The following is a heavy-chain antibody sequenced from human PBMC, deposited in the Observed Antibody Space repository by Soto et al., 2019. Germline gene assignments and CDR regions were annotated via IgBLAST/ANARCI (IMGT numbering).Heavy chain of an antibody. J-gene: IGHJ4*02. D-gene: IGHD2-15*01. CDR1: GGSISSGGYS. CDR3: ARGQVVAAQH. CDR2: IYHSGST. V-gene: IGHV4-30-2*01. Sequence: QLQLQESGSGLVKPSQTLSITCAVSGGSISSGGYSWSWIRQPPGKGLEWIGYIYHSGSTYYNTSLKSGVTISADRSTNQFSLKLSSVTAADTAVYYCARGQVVAAQHWGQGTLVTVSS.